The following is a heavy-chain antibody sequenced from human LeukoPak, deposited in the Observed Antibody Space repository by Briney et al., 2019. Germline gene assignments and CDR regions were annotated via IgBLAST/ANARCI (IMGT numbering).Heavy chain of an antibody. D-gene: IGHD3-22*01. CDR3: ATPERSDTSGYYY. CDR1: GFTFSSYW. CDR2: IHLDGTIT. Sequence: SGGSLRLSCAASGFTFSSYWMHWVRQAQGKGLVWVSRIHLDGTITNYADSVRGRFTISRDNSKNTLYLEMNSLRAEDMAVYYCATPERSDTSGYYYWGQGTLVTVSS. J-gene: IGHJ4*02. V-gene: IGHV3-74*01.